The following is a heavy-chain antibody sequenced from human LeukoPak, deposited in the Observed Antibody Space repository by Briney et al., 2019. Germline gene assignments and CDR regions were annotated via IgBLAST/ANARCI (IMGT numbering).Heavy chain of an antibody. Sequence: PGGSLRLSCAASGFTVSSNYMSWVRQAPGKGLEWVSLIYSGGGTYYADSVKGRFTISRGNSMNMVYLQMSSLRAEDTAVYYCAKERSSSGYFDYWGQGTLVTVSS. CDR2: IYSGGGT. CDR3: AKERSSSGYFDY. J-gene: IGHJ4*02. D-gene: IGHD6-19*01. CDR1: GFTVSSNY. V-gene: IGHV3-53*01.